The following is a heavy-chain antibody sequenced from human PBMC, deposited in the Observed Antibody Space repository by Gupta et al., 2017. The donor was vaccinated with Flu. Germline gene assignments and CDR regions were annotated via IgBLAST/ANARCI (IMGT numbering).Heavy chain of an antibody. Sequence: TFSAYPMSWVRQAPGKGLEWVSSVGVRGVNAYYADSVRGRFTISRDQSKNTLYLQLTSLRAEDTAVYYCAKDFYSTDCLPTCGLDVWGQGTTVTVSS. D-gene: IGHD2-21*02. CDR1: TFSAYP. V-gene: IGHV3-23*01. J-gene: IGHJ6*02. CDR3: AKDFYSTDCLPTCGLDV. CDR2: VGVRGVNA.